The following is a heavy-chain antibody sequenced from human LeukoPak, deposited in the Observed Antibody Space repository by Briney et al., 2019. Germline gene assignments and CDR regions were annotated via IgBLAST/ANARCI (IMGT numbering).Heavy chain of an antibody. CDR2: INPSGGST. J-gene: IGHJ5*02. Sequence: ASVKVSCKASGYTFTSYYMHWVRQAPGQGLEWMGIINPSGGSTSYAQKFQGRVTMTRDTSTSTVYMELSSLRSEDTAVYYCARDSSGWYPPPDWFDPWGQGTLVTVSS. V-gene: IGHV1-46*01. CDR1: GYTFTSYY. CDR3: ARDSSGWYPPPDWFDP. D-gene: IGHD6-19*01.